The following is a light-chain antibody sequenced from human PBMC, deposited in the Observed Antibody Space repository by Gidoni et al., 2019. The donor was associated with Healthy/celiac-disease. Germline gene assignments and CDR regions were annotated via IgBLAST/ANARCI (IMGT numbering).Light chain of an antibody. V-gene: IGKV4-1*01. CDR1: QSVLYSSNNKNY. CDR2: WAS. CDR3: QQYYSTPQT. Sequence: DIVMTQSPDSLAVSLGARATINGKSSQSVLYSSNNKNYLAWYQQKPGQPPKLLIYWASTRESGVPDRFSGSGSGTDFTLTISSLQAEDVAVYYCQQYYSTPQTFGQGTKVEIK. J-gene: IGKJ1*01.